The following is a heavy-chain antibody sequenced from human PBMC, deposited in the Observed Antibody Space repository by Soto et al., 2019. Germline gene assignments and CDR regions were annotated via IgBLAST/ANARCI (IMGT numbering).Heavy chain of an antibody. CDR3: ARHRGSYGGEYYFTY. Sequence: SETLSLTCTVSGGSISSSSFYWGWIRQPPGRGLEWIGTIYYGGSTYYTPSLKSRGTISVDASRNQFSLRLSSVPAADTAFYYWARHRGSYGGEYYFTYGGQGSQVTVSS. V-gene: IGHV4-39*01. CDR2: IYYGGST. CDR1: GGSISSSSFY. D-gene: IGHD3-16*01. J-gene: IGHJ4*02.